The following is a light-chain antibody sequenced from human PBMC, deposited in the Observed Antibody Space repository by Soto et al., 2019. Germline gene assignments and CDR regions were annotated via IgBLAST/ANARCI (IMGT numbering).Light chain of an antibody. CDR3: AAWDDSLSGQWV. J-gene: IGLJ3*02. CDR2: SYN. CDR1: SSNIGGNP. Sequence: QSVLTQSPSASGTPGQRVTISCSGGSSNIGGNPVDWYQQFPGTAPKLLIYSYNQRPSGVPDRFSASKSGTSASLAISRLQAEDEADYYCAAWDDSLSGQWVFGGGTKLTVL. V-gene: IGLV1-44*01.